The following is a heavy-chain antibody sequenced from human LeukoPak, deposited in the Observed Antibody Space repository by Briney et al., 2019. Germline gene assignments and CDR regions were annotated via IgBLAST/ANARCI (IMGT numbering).Heavy chain of an antibody. CDR1: GGSISSSNW. J-gene: IGHJ3*02. Sequence: SETLSLTCAVSGGSISSSNWWSWVRQPPGKGLEWIGEIYHSGSTNYNPSLKSRVTISVDKSKNQFSLKLSSVTAADTAVYYCARGGGVGAVAGTNAFDIWGQGTMVTVSS. CDR3: ARGGGVGAVAGTNAFDI. D-gene: IGHD6-19*01. CDR2: IYHSGST. V-gene: IGHV4-4*02.